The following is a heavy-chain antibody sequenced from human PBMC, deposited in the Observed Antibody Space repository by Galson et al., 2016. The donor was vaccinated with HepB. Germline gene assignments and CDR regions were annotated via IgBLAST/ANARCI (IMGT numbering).Heavy chain of an antibody. D-gene: IGHD3-3*01. CDR3: STLRDFWSG. V-gene: IGHV3-74*01. CDR2: IKGVGGNK. J-gene: IGHJ4*02. Sequence: SLRLSCAASGFTFSRQWMYWVRQAPGKGLAWVSQIKGVGGNKNYADPVKGRFTTPRDNAGNTLFRQMNSLRAEDTAVYYCSTLRDFWSGWGQGTLVTVSP. CDR1: GFTFSRQW.